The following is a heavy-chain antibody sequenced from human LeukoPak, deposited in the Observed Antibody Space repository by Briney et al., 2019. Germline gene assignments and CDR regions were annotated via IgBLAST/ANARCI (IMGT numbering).Heavy chain of an antibody. J-gene: IGHJ4*02. V-gene: IGHV5-51*01. D-gene: IGHD3-3*01. Sequence: GESLKISCKSSGYSFSSYWIGWVRQIPGKGLDWMGIIYPGDSDTRYSPSFQGQVTISADRSTSTAYLQWSSLKASDSTMYYCARLHDFWRGNHGVFDYWGQGTLVTVSS. CDR1: GYSFSSYW. CDR2: IYPGDSDT. CDR3: ARLHDFWRGNHGVFDY.